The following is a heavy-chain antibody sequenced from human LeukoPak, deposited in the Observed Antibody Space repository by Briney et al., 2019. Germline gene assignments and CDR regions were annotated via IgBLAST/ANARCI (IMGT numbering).Heavy chain of an antibody. J-gene: IGHJ3*02. D-gene: IGHD6-19*01. CDR3: AKRVAEQSTSWYIDI. Sequence: GESLKISCAASGYTYSSYTMLWVRQAPGKGLEWVSAIDGSGVTSFYGDSVKARFTISRDNSKNTLYLQMNSLRAEDTALYYCAKRVAEQSTSWYIDIWGLGTMVTVSS. CDR1: GYTYSSYT. CDR2: IDGSGVTS. V-gene: IGHV3-23*02.